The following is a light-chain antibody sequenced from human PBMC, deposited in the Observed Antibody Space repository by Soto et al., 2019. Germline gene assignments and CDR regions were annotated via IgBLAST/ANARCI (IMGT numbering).Light chain of an antibody. CDR2: SNN. V-gene: IGLV1-44*01. Sequence: QLVLTQPPSASGTPGQRVTISCSGSSSNIGSNTVNWYQQLPGTAPKLLIYSNNQRPSGVPDRFSGSKSGTSASLAISGVQAEDEADYYCAACDDSLNGWVVGGGTKLTVL. J-gene: IGLJ3*02. CDR1: SSNIGSNT. CDR3: AACDDSLNGWV.